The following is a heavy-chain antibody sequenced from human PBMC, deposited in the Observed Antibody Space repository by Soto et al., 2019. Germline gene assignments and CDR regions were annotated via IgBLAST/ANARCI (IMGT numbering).Heavy chain of an antibody. V-gene: IGHV1-18*01. D-gene: IGHD1-26*01. CDR1: GYTFTTSG. CDR2: ISTYNGDT. CDR3: ARQGSWPYYYYGLDV. Sequence: QVQLVQSGPEVKKPGASVKVSCEASGYTFTTSGIIWVRQAPGQGLEWMGWISTYNGDTNSAQKFQGRVTMTADTSKGTAYMELMSLKSDDTAVYYCARQGSWPYYYYGLDVWGQGTTVTVSS. J-gene: IGHJ6*02.